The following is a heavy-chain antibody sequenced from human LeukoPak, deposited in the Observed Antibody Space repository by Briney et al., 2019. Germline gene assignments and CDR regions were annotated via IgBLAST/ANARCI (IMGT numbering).Heavy chain of an antibody. D-gene: IGHD3-10*01. J-gene: IGHJ1*01. V-gene: IGHV4-61*02. Sequence: SKTLSLTCTVSGGSISSGSYYWSWIRQPAGKELEWIGRIYTSGSTNYNPSLKSRVTISVDTSKNQFSLKLSSVTAADTAVYYCARVGGSGSYEYFQHWGQGTLVTVSS. CDR2: IYTSGST. CDR3: ARVGGSGSYEYFQH. CDR1: GGSISSGSYY.